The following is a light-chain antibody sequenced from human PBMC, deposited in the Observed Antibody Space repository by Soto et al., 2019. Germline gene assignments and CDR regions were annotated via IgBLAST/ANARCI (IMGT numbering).Light chain of an antibody. Sequence: DIELTQSPGTLSSSLGERDTLSCRASQSISRRSFCWYQQKLDQAPRLLIYGVSSRATGISDRFSGSGSGTDFTLTINRLEPDDFAAYYCQHYGNSPLTFGQGTRLEIK. V-gene: IGKV3-20*01. J-gene: IGKJ1*01. CDR3: QHYGNSPLT. CDR2: GVS. CDR1: QSISRRS.